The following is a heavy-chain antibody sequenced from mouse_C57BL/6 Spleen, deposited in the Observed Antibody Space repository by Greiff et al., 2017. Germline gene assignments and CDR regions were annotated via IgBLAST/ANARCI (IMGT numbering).Heavy chain of an antibody. V-gene: IGHV1-9*01. CDR1: GYTFTGYW. Sequence: VQLQQSGAELMKPGASVKLSCKATGYTFTGYWIEWVKQRPGHGLEWIGEILPGSGSTNYNEKFKGKATFTADTSSNTAYMQLSSLTTEDSAIYYCARGTTGVATDDWYFDVWGTGTTVTVSS. D-gene: IGHD1-1*01. CDR3: ARGTTGVATDDWYFDV. J-gene: IGHJ1*03. CDR2: ILPGSGST.